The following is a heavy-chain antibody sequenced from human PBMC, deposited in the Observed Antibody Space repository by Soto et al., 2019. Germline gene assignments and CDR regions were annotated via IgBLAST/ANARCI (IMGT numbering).Heavy chain of an antibody. D-gene: IGHD3-3*02. CDR2: IWYDGSNK. V-gene: IGHV3-33*01. J-gene: IGHJ4*02. CDR3: ARDPTFGEWRFDY. Sequence: GGSLRLSCAASGFTFSSYGMHWVRQAPGKGLEWVAVIWYDGSNKYYADSVKDRFTISRDNSKNTLYLQMNSLRAEDTAVYYCARDPTFGEWRFDYWGQGTLVTVSS. CDR1: GFTFSSYG.